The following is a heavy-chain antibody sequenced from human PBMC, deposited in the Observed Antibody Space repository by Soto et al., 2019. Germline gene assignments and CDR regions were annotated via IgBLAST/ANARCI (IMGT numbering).Heavy chain of an antibody. V-gene: IGHV3-30-3*01. CDR2: ISYDGSNK. D-gene: IGHD3-3*01. CDR3: ARGNSIYDFWSGYASYYYYYGMDV. CDR1: GFTFSSYA. J-gene: IGHJ6*02. Sequence: GGSLRLSCAASGFTFSSYAMHWVRQAPGKGLEWVAAISYDGSNKYYADSVKGRFTISRDNSKNTLYLQMNSLRAEDTAVYYCARGNSIYDFWSGYASYYYYYGMDVWGQGTTVTVSS.